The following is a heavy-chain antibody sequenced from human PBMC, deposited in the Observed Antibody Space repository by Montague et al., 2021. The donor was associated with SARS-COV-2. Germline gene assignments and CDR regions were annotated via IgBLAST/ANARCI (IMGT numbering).Heavy chain of an antibody. Sequence: NDYAVSVKSRMTISPDTSKNQFSLQLSSVTPEDRAVYYCARDPRYSLIWSFDYCGQGTLVTVSA. CDR2: N. V-gene: IGHV6-1*01. J-gene: IGHJ4*02. D-gene: IGHD1-26*01. CDR3: ARDPRYSLIWSFDY.